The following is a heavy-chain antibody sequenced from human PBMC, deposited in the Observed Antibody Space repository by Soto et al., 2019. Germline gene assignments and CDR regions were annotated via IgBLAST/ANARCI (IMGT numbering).Heavy chain of an antibody. CDR2: INHSGST. CDR1: GGSFSGYY. Sequence: PSETLSLTCAVYGGSFSGYYWIWIRQPPGKGLEWIGEINHSGSTNYNPSLKSRVTISVDTSKNQFSLKLSSVTAADTAVYYCARDGRFLEWLLPNYYYYGMDVWGQGTTVTVSS. CDR3: ARDGRFLEWLLPNYYYYGMDV. D-gene: IGHD3-3*01. V-gene: IGHV4-34*01. J-gene: IGHJ6*02.